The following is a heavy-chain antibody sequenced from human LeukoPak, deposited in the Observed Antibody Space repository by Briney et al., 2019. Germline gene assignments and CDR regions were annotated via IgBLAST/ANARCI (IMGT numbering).Heavy chain of an antibody. D-gene: IGHD3-22*01. CDR2: ISAYNGNT. V-gene: IGHV1-18*01. CDR3: ARDPYTTYYYDSSGYYGHAFDI. CDR1: GYTFTSYG. Sequence: GASVKVSCKASGYTFTSYGISWVRQAPGQGLEWMRWISAYNGNTNYAQKLQGRVTMTTDTSTSTAYMELRSLRSDDTAVYYCARDPYTTYYYDSSGYYGHAFDIWGQGTMVTVSS. J-gene: IGHJ3*02.